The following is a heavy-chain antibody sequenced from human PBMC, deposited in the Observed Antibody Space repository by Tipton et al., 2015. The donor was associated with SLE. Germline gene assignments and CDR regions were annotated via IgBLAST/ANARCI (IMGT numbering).Heavy chain of an antibody. Sequence: TLSLTCTVSGGSISRHYWSWIRQSPGKGLEWIGHIYYSGSAHYNASLKSRLTISVDTSKNQFSLTLSSVTAADTAVYYCASLGDRGGVVTWGQGTLVTVSS. CDR2: IYYSGSA. CDR1: GGSISRHY. CDR3: ASLGDRGGVVT. V-gene: IGHV4-59*11. J-gene: IGHJ4*02. D-gene: IGHD3-3*01.